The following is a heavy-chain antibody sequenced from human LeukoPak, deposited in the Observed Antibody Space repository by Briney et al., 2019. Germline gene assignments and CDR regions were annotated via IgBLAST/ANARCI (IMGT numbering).Heavy chain of an antibody. J-gene: IGHJ4*02. Sequence: GGSLRLSCAASGFTFSSYWMSWVRQVSGKGLVCVARLRSDGTSAMYADSVKGRFTISRDNAKNTLFLQMNSLRVEDTAVYYCARDFHAVHFDSWGQGTLVTVSS. CDR1: GFTFSSYW. D-gene: IGHD2-8*01. V-gene: IGHV3-74*03. CDR2: LRSDGTSA. CDR3: ARDFHAVHFDS.